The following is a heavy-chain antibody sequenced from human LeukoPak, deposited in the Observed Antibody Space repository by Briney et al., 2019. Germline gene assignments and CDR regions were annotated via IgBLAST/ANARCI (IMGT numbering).Heavy chain of an antibody. D-gene: IGHD1-26*01. CDR3: VKGGSGNFPFDY. V-gene: IGHV3-23*01. Sequence: GGSLRPSCAASRFTFSSSAMSWVRQAPGKGLEWVSGITYSGGSTYYADSVKGRFTISRDNSKNTLYLQMNSLRAEDTAAYYCVKGGSGNFPFDYWGQGTLVTVSS. J-gene: IGHJ4*02. CDR1: RFTFSSSA. CDR2: ITYSGGST.